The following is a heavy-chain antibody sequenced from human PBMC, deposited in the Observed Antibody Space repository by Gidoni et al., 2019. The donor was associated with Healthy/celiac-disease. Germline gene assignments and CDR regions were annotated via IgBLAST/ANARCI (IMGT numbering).Heavy chain of an antibody. CDR3: AKGERGIAGYYFDY. CDR1: GFTFDDYA. J-gene: IGHJ4*02. Sequence: EVQLVESGGGLVQPGRSLRLSCAASGFTFDDYAMLWVRQAPGKGLEWVSGISWNSGSIGYADSVKGRFTISRDNAKNSLYLQMNSLRAEDTALYYCAKGERGIAGYYFDYWGQGTLVTVSS. CDR2: ISWNSGSI. V-gene: IGHV3-9*01. D-gene: IGHD6-13*01.